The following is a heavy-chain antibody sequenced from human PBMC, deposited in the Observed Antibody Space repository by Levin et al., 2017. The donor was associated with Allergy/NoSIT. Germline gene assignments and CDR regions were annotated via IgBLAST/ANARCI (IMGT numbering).Heavy chain of an antibody. V-gene: IGHV3-11*01. D-gene: IGHD6-13*01. CDR1: GFTFSDYY. CDR2: ISSSGRTI. J-gene: IGHJ3*02. CDR3: AGDGLVAAVGIGAFDI. Sequence: GESLKISCAASGFTFSDYYLSWIRQAPGKGLEWVSYISSSGRTIYYADPVKGRFTISRDNAKNSLYLQMNSLRAEDPAVYYCAGDGLVAAVGIGAFDIWGQGTMVTVSS.